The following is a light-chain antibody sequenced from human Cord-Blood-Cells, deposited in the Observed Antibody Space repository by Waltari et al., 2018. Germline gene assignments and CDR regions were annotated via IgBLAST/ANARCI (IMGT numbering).Light chain of an antibody. CDR2: EVS. J-gene: IGLJ2*01. CDR1: SSHVGGYHY. CDR3: SSYTSSSTVV. Sequence: QSALTQPASVSGSPGQSITISCPETSSHVGGYHYVSWYQQHPGKAPKLMIYEVSNRPSGVSNRFSGSKSGNTASLTISGLQAEDEADYYCSSYTSSSTVVFGGGTKLTVL. V-gene: IGLV2-14*01.